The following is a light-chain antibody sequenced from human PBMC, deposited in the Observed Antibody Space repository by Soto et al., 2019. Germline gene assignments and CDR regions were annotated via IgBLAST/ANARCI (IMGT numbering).Light chain of an antibody. CDR2: DAS. CDR1: QDVSNY. J-gene: IGKJ5*01. Sequence: DIQMTQSPSSLSASVVDRVTITCQASQDVSNYLNWYQQKLGKAPKLLIYDASNLETGVPSRFSGSGSGTYFTFTISSLQPEDFATYYCQQYSNLITFGQGTRLEIK. CDR3: QQYSNLIT. V-gene: IGKV1-33*01.